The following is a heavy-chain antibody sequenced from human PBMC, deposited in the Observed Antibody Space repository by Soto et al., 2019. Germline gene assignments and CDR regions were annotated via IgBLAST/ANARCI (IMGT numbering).Heavy chain of an antibody. D-gene: IGHD6-13*01. CDR2: IYYSGST. CDR1: GGSISSYY. Sequence: SETLSLTCTVSGGSISSYYWSWIRQPPGKGLEWIGYIYYSGSTNYNPSLKSRVTISVDTSKNQFSLKLSSVTAADTAVYYCAREISSSCYDYWGQGTLVTVSS. CDR3: AREISSSCYDY. V-gene: IGHV4-59*12. J-gene: IGHJ4*02.